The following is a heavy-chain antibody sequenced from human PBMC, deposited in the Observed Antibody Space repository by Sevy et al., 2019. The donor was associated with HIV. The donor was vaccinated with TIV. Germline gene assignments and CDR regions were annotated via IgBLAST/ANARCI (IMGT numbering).Heavy chain of an antibody. CDR1: GVTVDDSA. D-gene: IGHD3-22*01. Sequence: SLKISCAASGVTVDDSAMHWVRQVPGKGLEWVSGISWSSASIGYADSVKGRFTISRDNVNNSLYLQMNSLRPEDTALYYCAKARGGYRNYYYYGLDVWGQGTTVTVSS. V-gene: IGHV3-9*01. CDR2: ISWSSASI. J-gene: IGHJ6*02. CDR3: AKARGGYRNYYYYGLDV.